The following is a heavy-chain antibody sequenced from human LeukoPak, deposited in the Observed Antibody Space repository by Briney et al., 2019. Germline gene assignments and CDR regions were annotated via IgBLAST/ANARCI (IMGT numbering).Heavy chain of an antibody. CDR1: GYSFTNYW. CDR2: INPRDSKV. CDR3: ARHDWLPDY. Sequence: GESLKISCKGSGYSFTNYWIGWVRQMPGKGLEWMGIINPRDSKVGYSPPFQGQVTISADKSISTTYLQWSSLKSSDTAMYYCARHDWLPDYWGQGTLVTVSS. V-gene: IGHV5-51*01. D-gene: IGHD3-9*01. J-gene: IGHJ4*02.